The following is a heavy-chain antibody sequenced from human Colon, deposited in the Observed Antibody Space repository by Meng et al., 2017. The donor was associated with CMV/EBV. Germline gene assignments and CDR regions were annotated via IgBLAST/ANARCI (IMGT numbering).Heavy chain of an antibody. CDR3: VKGKQWLLSH. V-gene: IGHV3-43*01. CDR2: INWHDHGT. D-gene: IGHD6-19*01. J-gene: IGHJ4*02. CDR1: GFTFDDYT. Sequence: GESLKISCAASGFTFDDYTMNWVRQAPGKGLEWVSLINWHDHGTRYADSVKGRFIISRDKSRDSLDLQMSSLKTEDTAFYYCVKGKQWLLSHWGQGTLVTVSS.